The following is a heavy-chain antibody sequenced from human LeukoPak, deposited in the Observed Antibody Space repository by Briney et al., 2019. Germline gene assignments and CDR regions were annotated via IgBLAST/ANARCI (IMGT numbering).Heavy chain of an antibody. CDR1: GGTFSSYA. V-gene: IGHV1-69*06. CDR2: IIPIFGTA. CDR3: ARGGIAVDRFDY. J-gene: IGHJ4*02. Sequence: GASVKVSCKASGGTFSSYAISWVRQAPGQGLEWMGGIIPIFGTANCAQKFQGRVTITADKSTSTAYMELSSLRSEDTAVYYCARGGIAVDRFDYWGQGTLVTVSS. D-gene: IGHD6-19*01.